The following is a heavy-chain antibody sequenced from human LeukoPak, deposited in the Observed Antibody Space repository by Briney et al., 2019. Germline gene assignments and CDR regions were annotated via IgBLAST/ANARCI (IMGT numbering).Heavy chain of an antibody. D-gene: IGHD3-9*01. CDR1: GYTFTSYG. Sequence: ASVKVSCKASGYTFTSYGISWVRQAPGQGLEWMGWISAYNGNTNYAQKLQGRVTMTTDTSTSTAYMELRSLRSDDTAVYYCARDSRLDYDILTGYRWWYFDLWGRGTLVTVSS. CDR3: ARDSRLDYDILTGYRWWYFDL. CDR2: ISAYNGNT. J-gene: IGHJ2*01. V-gene: IGHV1-18*01.